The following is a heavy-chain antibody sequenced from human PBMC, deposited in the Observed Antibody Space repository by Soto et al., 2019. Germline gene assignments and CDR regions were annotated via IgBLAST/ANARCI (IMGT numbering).Heavy chain of an antibody. V-gene: IGHV3-74*01. Sequence: GGSLRLSCAASGFTFSSYWMHWVRQAPGKGLVWVSRINSDGSSTSYADSVKGRFTISRDNAKNTLYLQMNSLRAEDTAVYYCARDGGLPASYYYMDVWGKGTKVTVSS. J-gene: IGHJ6*03. CDR2: INSDGSST. CDR1: GFTFSSYW. CDR3: ARDGGLPASYYYMDV.